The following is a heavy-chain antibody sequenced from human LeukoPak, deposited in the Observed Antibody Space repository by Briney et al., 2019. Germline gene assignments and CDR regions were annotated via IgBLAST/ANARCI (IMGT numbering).Heavy chain of an antibody. Sequence: SETLSLTCAVYGGSFSSYYWGWIRQPPGKGLEWIGSIYYSGSTYYNPSLKSRVTISVDTSKNQFSLKLSSVTAADTAVYYCARDLGAGQQLVPSWFDPWGQGTLVTVSS. CDR1: GGSFSSYY. CDR3: ARDLGAGQQLVPSWFDP. V-gene: IGHV4-39*07. CDR2: IYYSGST. J-gene: IGHJ5*02. D-gene: IGHD6-13*01.